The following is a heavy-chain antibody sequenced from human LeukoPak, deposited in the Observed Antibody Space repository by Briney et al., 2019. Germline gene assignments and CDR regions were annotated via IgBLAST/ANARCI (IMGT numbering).Heavy chain of an antibody. CDR3: ARHQWVPAFDI. D-gene: IGHD1-26*01. CDR2: IYYSGST. CDR1: GGSISSYY. J-gene: IGHJ3*02. Sequence: SETLSLTCTVSGGSISSYYWSWIRQPAGKGLEWIGYIYYSGSTYYNPSLKSRVTISVDTSKNQFSLKLSSVTAADTAVYYCARHQWVPAFDIWGQGTMVTVSS. V-gene: IGHV4-59*08.